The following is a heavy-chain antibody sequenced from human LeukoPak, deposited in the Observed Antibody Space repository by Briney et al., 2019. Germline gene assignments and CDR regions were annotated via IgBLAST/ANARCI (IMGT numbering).Heavy chain of an antibody. CDR2: ISRNSGSI. Sequence: GRSLRLSCAASGFTFDDYAMHWVRQAPEKGLEWVSGISRNSGSIGYADSVKGRFTISRDNAKNSLYLQMNSLRAEDTALYYCAKDRGWGSGWYRSSHLDYWGQGTLVTVSS. J-gene: IGHJ4*02. CDR3: AKDRGWGSGWYRSSHLDY. V-gene: IGHV3-9*01. CDR1: GFTFDDYA. D-gene: IGHD6-19*01.